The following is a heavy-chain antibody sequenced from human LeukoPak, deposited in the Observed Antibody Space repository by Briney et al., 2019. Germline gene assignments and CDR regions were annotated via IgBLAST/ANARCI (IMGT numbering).Heavy chain of an antibody. CDR1: GGSFSSYY. D-gene: IGHD2-2*01. CDR2: IYTSGST. J-gene: IGHJ6*03. Sequence: SETLSLTCTVSGGSFSSYYWSWIRQPAGKGLEWIGRIYTSGSTNYNPSLKSRVTMSVDTSKNQFSLKLSSVTAADTAVYYCARDGWDIVVVPAAFTGPYYYYMDVWGKGTTVTVSS. V-gene: IGHV4-4*07. CDR3: ARDGWDIVVVPAAFTGPYYYYMDV.